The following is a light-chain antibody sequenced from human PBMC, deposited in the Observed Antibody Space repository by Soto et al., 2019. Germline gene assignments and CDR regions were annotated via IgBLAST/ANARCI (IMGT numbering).Light chain of an antibody. V-gene: IGKV3-20*01. J-gene: IGKJ1*01. Sequence: EIVLTQSPGTLSLSPGERATLSCRASQSVSSSYLAWYQQKPGQAPRLLIYGASTRATGIPDRFSGSGSGTDFTLTISRLEPEDFAMYYCQQYHSSPWTFGQGTKVEIK. CDR2: GAS. CDR1: QSVSSSY. CDR3: QQYHSSPWT.